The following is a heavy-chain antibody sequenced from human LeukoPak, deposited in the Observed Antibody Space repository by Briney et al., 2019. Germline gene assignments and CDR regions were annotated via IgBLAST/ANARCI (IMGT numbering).Heavy chain of an antibody. J-gene: IGHJ4*02. V-gene: IGHV4-59*01. CDR2: IYYSGST. CDR3: ARGRVVTTGYYFDY. Sequence: SETLSPTCTVSGGSISSYYWSWIRQPPGKGLEWIGYIYYSGSTNYNPSLKSRVTISVDTSKNQFSLKLSSVTAADTAVYYCARGRVVTTGYYFDYWGQGTLVTVSS. CDR1: GGSISSYY. D-gene: IGHD3-3*01.